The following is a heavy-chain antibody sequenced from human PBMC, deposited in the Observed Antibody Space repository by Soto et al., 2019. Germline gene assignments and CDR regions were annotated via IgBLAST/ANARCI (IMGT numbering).Heavy chain of an antibody. D-gene: IGHD2-8*01. Sequence: SETLSLTCTVSGGSISSYYWSWIRQPPGKGLEWIGYIYYSGSTNYNPSLKSRVTISVDTSKNQFSLKLSSVTAADTAVYYCARDRMYALGPWGQGSLVTVSS. V-gene: IGHV4-59*01. CDR2: IYYSGST. CDR3: ARDRMYALGP. CDR1: GGSISSYY. J-gene: IGHJ5*02.